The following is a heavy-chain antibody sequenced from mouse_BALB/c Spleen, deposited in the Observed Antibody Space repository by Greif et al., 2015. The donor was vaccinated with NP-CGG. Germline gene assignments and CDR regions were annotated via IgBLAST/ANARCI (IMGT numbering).Heavy chain of an antibody. CDR3: ARGGYDEVFDY. CDR2: INPGSGGT. V-gene: IGHV1-54*01. Sequence: QVQLQQPGAELVRPGTSVKVSCKASGYAFTNYLIEWVKQRPGQGLEWIGVINPGSGGTNYNEKFKGKATLTADKSSSTAYMQLSSLTSDDSAVYFCARGGYDEVFDYWGQGTTLTVSS. CDR1: GYAFTNYL. D-gene: IGHD2-2*01. J-gene: IGHJ2*01.